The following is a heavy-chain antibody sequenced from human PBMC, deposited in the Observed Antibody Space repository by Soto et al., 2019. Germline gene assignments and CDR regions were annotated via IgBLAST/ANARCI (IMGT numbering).Heavy chain of an antibody. J-gene: IGHJ3*02. CDR1: GFTFSPYG. CDR3: AKDGGTIAVAGTSRDAFDI. Sequence: QVQLVESGGGVVQPGRSLGLSCAAFGFTFSPYGMHGFRQAPGKGRGWGAVISYVGSNQYYADSVKGRFTISKDNSKNTLNLQMNSLRPEDTAVYYCAKDGGTIAVAGTSRDAFDIWGQGTMVTVSS. V-gene: IGHV3-30*18. CDR2: ISYVGSNQ. D-gene: IGHD6-19*01.